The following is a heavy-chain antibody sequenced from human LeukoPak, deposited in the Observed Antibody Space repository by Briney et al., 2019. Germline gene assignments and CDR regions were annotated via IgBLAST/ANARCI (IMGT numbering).Heavy chain of an antibody. D-gene: IGHD2-2*01. J-gene: IGHJ4*02. CDR3: ARVRYCSSTSCSHFDY. CDR2: IIPIFGTA. CDR1: GGTFSSYA. V-gene: IGHV1-69*05. Sequence: GASVKVSCKASGGTFSSYAISWVRQAPGQGLEWMGGIIPIFGTANYAQKFQGRVTITTDESTSTAYMELSSLRSEDTAAYYCARVRYCSSTSCSHFDYWGQGTLVTVSS.